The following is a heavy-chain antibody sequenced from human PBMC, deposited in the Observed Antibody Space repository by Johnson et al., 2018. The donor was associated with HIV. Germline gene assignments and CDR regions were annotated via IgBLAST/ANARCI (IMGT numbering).Heavy chain of an antibody. J-gene: IGHJ3*02. CDR2: INSDGSST. CDR3: ARAQLLADDVFNI. Sequence: VQLVESGGDLVQPGGSLRLSCVGSGFTFSTNWMHWVRQAPGKGLVWVSRINSDGSSTSYADSVKGRFTISRDNAKNTLYLQMDSLGAEYTAVYYCARAQLLADDVFNIWGQGTMVTVSS. V-gene: IGHV3-74*01. D-gene: IGHD3-10*01. CDR1: GFTFSTNW.